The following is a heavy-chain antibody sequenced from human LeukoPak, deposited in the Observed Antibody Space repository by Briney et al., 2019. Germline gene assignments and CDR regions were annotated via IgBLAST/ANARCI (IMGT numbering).Heavy chain of an antibody. CDR2: MNPNSGNT. J-gene: IGHJ4*02. V-gene: IGHV1-8*02. D-gene: IGHD3-22*01. CDR3: ASSGGGPYYYDSSGYYS. Sequence: ASVKVSCKASGGTFSSYAISWVRQAPGQGLEWMGWMNPNSGNTGYAQKFQGRVTMTRNTSISTAYMELSSLRSEDTAVYYCASSGGGPYYYDSSGYYSWGQGTLVTVSS. CDR1: GGTFSSYA.